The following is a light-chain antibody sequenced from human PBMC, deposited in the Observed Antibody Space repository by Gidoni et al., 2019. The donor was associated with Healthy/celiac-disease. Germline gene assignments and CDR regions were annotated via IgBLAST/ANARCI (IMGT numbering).Light chain of an antibody. CDR2: AAS. J-gene: IGKJ5*01. CDR3: QQSYSTPIT. V-gene: IGKV1-39*01. Sequence: DNQMTQTSSSLSASVGDRVTITCRANQSISSYLNWYQQKPGKAPKLLIYAASSLQSGVPSRCSGSGSGTEFTLTISSLQPEDFATYYCQQSYSTPITFGQGTRLEIK. CDR1: QSISSY.